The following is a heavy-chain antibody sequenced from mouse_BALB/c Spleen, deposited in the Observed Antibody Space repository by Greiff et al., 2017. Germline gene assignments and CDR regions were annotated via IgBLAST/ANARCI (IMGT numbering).Heavy chain of an antibody. D-gene: IGHD2-14*01. CDR1: GFTFSSYA. CDR2: ISSGGSYT. CDR3: ARHGYRYDDYAMDY. V-gene: IGHV5-6*03. Sequence: EVKLMESGGGLVKPGGSLKLSCAASGFTFSSYAMSWVRQTPEKRLEWVATISSGGSYTYYPDSVKGRFTISRDNAKNTLYLQMSSLKSEDTAMYYCARHGYRYDDYAMDYWGQGTSVTVSS. J-gene: IGHJ4*01.